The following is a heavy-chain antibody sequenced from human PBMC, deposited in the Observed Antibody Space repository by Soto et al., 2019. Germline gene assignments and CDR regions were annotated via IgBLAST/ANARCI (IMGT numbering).Heavy chain of an antibody. Sequence: EVQLLESGGGLVQPGGSLRLSCAASGFTCSSYAMSWVRQAPGKGLEWVSAISGSGGSTYYAASVKGRFTISRDNSNHTLDLQINNLSAENTAVHYGEKRYSSSSIDYWGQGTLDTFSS. CDR1: GFTCSSYA. D-gene: IGHD6-6*01. J-gene: IGHJ4*02. CDR2: ISGSGGST. CDR3: EKRYSSSSIDY. V-gene: IGHV3-23*01.